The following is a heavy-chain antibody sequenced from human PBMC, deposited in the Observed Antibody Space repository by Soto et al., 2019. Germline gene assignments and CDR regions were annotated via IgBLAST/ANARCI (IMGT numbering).Heavy chain of an antibody. Sequence: LSLTCTVSGGSISNYYWSLIRQSPGKGLEWIANIYHSGTTNYNLSLKGRVSISIDSSKNQVSLRLKSVTAADTAVYYCARGGYRTLAWFDPWGQGTLVTVSS. J-gene: IGHJ5*02. D-gene: IGHD5-18*01. CDR3: ARGGYRTLAWFDP. CDR1: GGSISNYY. V-gene: IGHV4-59*01. CDR2: IYHSGTT.